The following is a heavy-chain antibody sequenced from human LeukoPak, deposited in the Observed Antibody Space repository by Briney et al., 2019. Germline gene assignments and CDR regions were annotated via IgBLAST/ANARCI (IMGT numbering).Heavy chain of an antibody. CDR2: INPNSGGT. D-gene: IGHD3-3*01. CDR1: GYTFTGYY. J-gene: IGHJ5*02. V-gene: IGHV1-2*02. CDR3: ARDLTYYDFWSGYPT. Sequence: GASVKVSCKASGYTFTGYYMHWVRQAPGQGLEWMGWINPNSGGTNYAQKFQGRVTMTRDTSISTAYMELSRLRSDDTAVYYCARDLTYYDFWSGYPTWGQETLVTVSS.